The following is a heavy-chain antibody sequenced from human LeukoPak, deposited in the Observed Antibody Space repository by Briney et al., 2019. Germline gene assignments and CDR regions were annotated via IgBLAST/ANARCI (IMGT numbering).Heavy chain of an antibody. V-gene: IGHV4-4*07. Sequence: PSETLSLTCTVAGGSISSYYWSWVRQPAGKGLGWIGRIYTSGSNHYNPSLSSRVTMPVDTSKNQFSLQMSSVTAADTAVYYCARSRGDSGWYPWYFDLWGRATLATVSS. D-gene: IGHD6-19*01. CDR2: IYTSGSN. J-gene: IGHJ2*01. CDR1: GGSISSYY. CDR3: ARSRGDSGWYPWYFDL.